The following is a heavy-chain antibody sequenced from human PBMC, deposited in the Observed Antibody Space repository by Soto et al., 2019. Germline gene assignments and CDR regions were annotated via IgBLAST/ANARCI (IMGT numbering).Heavy chain of an antibody. D-gene: IGHD2-2*01. J-gene: IGHJ4*02. CDR1: GYTFTSYG. CDR2: ISAYNGNT. Sequence: ASVKVSCKASGYTFTSYGISWVRQAPGQGLEWMGWISAYNGNTNYAQKLQGRVTMTTDTSTSTAYMELRSLRSDDTAVYYCARVGDIVVVPAAFDYWGQGTLVTVSS. CDR3: ARVGDIVVVPAAFDY. V-gene: IGHV1-18*01.